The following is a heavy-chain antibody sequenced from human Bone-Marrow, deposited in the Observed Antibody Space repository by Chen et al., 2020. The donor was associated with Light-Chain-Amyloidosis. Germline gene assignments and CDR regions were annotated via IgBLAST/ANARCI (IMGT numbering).Heavy chain of an antibody. CDR1: GFTFSRYW. CDR2: IKEDGSEK. Sequence: EVQLVESGGGLVQAGGSLRLSCAASGFTFSRYWMSWVRQAPGKGLEWVTNIKEDGSEKYYVDSVKGRFTIPRDNAKNSVYLQMNSLKDEDTALYYCASYNGGAALNIWGQGTMVTVSS. V-gene: IGHV3-7*01. CDR3: ASYNGGAALNI. D-gene: IGHD3-16*01. J-gene: IGHJ3*02.